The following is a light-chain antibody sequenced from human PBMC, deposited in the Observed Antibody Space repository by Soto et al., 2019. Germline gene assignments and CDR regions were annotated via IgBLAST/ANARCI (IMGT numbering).Light chain of an antibody. J-gene: IGKJ1*01. Sequence: DIQMTQSPSSLSASVGDRVTITCRASRGISYDVAWFQQKPGKAPKTLIFGASTLHSGVPARFSGSGSGTGFTFTISSLQPEDFATYYCLQDYNYPWTFGQGTKVEIK. V-gene: IGKV1-16*01. CDR1: RGISYD. CDR3: LQDYNYPWT. CDR2: GAS.